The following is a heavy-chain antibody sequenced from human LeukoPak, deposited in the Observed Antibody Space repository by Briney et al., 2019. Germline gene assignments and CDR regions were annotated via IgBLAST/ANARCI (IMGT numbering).Heavy chain of an antibody. J-gene: IGHJ3*02. V-gene: IGHV3-21*01. Sequence: PGGSLRLSCTASGFTFSTYIMNWVRQAPGKGLEWVSSISTSSNYIYYADSVKGRFTISRDNAKNPLYLQMNSLRVEDTDVYYCARDVGASAPDAFDIWGQGTMVTVSS. D-gene: IGHD1-26*01. CDR1: GFTFSTYI. CDR2: ISTSSNYI. CDR3: ARDVGASAPDAFDI.